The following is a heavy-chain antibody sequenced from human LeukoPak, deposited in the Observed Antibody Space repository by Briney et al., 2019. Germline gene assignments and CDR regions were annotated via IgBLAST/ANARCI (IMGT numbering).Heavy chain of an antibody. J-gene: IGHJ4*02. Sequence: SETLSLTCTVSGGSISSSSYYWGWIRQPPGKGLEWIGSIYYSGSTYYNPSLKSRVTKSVDTSKNQFSLKLSSVTAADTAVYYCARHAIYYGLGYFDYWGQGTLVTVSS. CDR1: GGSISSSSYY. CDR3: ARHAIYYGLGYFDY. D-gene: IGHD3-10*01. CDR2: IYYSGST. V-gene: IGHV4-39*01.